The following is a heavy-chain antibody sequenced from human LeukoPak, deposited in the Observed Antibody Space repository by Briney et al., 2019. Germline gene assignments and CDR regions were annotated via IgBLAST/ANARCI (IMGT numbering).Heavy chain of an antibody. D-gene: IGHD3-16*01. CDR2: IRDRATSYTS. Sequence: GGSLRLSCAASGFTFSDYYMDWVRQAPGKGLEWVGRIRDRATSYTSEYVAPVRGRFTFSRDDSKNSVYLQMDSLKTEDTAVYYCARGAWGGGVDVWGQGTTVTVSS. CDR1: GFTFSDYY. V-gene: IGHV3-72*01. J-gene: IGHJ6*02. CDR3: ARGAWGGGVDV.